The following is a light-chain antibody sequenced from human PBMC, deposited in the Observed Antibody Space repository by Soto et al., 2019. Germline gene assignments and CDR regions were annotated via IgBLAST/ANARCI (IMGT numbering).Light chain of an antibody. V-gene: IGKV3-20*01. CDR2: GAS. J-gene: IGKJ5*01. CDR1: QSVSSSY. CDR3: QQYGSSQIT. Sequence: EIVMTQSPATLSVSPGERATLSCGASQSVSSSYLAWYQQKPGQAPRLLIYGASSRATGIPDRFSGSGSGTDFTLTISRLEPEDFAVYYCQQYGSSQITFGQGTRLEIK.